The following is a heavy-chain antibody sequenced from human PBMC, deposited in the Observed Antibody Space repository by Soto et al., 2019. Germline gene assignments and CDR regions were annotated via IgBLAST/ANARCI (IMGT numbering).Heavy chain of an antibody. D-gene: IGHD3-3*01. CDR3: ARSVPTITIFGVVIPWFDP. Sequence: TLSLTCTVSGGSISSSSYYWGWIRQPPGEGLEWIGSIYYSGSTYYNPSLKSRVTISVDTSKNQFSLKLSSVTAADTAVYYCARSVPTITIFGVVIPWFDPWGQGTLVTVSS. J-gene: IGHJ5*02. CDR2: IYYSGST. CDR1: GGSISSSSYY. V-gene: IGHV4-39*01.